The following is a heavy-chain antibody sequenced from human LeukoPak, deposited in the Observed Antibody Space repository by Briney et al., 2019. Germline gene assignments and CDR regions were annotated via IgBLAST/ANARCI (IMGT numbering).Heavy chain of an antibody. D-gene: IGHD3-9*01. V-gene: IGHV3-21*01. CDR1: GFTFSSYS. J-gene: IGHJ3*02. CDR3: ARDSVDDILTGYLAFDI. Sequence: GGSLRLSCAASGFTFSSYSMTWVRQSPGKGLEWVSSISSSSSYIYYADSVKGRFTISRDNAKNSLYLQMNSLRAEDTAVYYCARDSVDDILTGYLAFDIWGQGTMVTVSS. CDR2: ISSSSSYI.